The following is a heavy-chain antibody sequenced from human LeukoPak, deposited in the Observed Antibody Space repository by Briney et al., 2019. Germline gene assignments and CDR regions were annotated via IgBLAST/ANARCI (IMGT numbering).Heavy chain of an antibody. D-gene: IGHD5/OR15-5a*01. V-gene: IGHV1-18*01. J-gene: IGHJ4*02. CDR1: GYTFTSYG. CDR2: ISAYTGNT. CDR3: AREVSTLFDY. Sequence: ASVKVSCKSSGYTFTSYGISWVRQAPGEGLEWMGWISAYTGNTNYAQKLQGRVTMTTDTSTNTAYMELRSLRSDDTAVYYFAREVSTLFDYWGQGTLVTVSS.